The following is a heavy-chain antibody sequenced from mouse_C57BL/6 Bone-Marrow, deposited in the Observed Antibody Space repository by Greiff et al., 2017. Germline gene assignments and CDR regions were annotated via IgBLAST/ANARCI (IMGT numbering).Heavy chain of an antibody. J-gene: IGHJ1*03. Sequence: VQGVESGPGLVQPSQSLSITCTVSGFSLTSYGVHWVRQSPGKGLEWLGVIWSGGSTDYNAAFISRLSISKDNSKSQVFFKMNSLQADDTAIYYCARNIYYGYDNWYFDVWGTGTTVTVSS. D-gene: IGHD2-2*01. CDR3: ARNIYYGYDNWYFDV. CDR2: IWSGGST. V-gene: IGHV2-2*01. CDR1: GFSLTSYG.